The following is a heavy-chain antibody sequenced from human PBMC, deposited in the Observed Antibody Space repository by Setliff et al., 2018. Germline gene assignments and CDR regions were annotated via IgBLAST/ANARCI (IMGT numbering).Heavy chain of an antibody. Sequence: GGSLRLSCAASGFTFSDYYMSWIRQAPGKGLEWVSYISSSSSYTNYADSVKGRFTISRDNSKNTLYVQMNSLRAEDTAVYYCAKVRLDNVAYYYYYGMDVWGQGTTVTVSS. CDR1: GFTFSDYY. CDR2: ISSSSSYT. V-gene: IGHV3-11*05. CDR3: AKVRLDNVAYYYYYGMDV. J-gene: IGHJ6*02. D-gene: IGHD2-2*03.